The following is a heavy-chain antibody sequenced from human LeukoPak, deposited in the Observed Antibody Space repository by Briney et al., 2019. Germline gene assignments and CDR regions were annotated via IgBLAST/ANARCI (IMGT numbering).Heavy chain of an antibody. CDR1: GFTFSSYG. J-gene: IGHJ4*02. CDR3: AKDSSVPGY. D-gene: IGHD5/OR15-5a*01. CDR2: ISGSGGST. Sequence: GGSLRLSCAASGFTFSSYGMHWVRQAPGKGLEWVSAISGSGGSTYYADSVKGRFTISRDNSENTLYLQMNSLRAEDTAVYYCAKDSSVPGYWGQGTLVTVSS. V-gene: IGHV3-23*01.